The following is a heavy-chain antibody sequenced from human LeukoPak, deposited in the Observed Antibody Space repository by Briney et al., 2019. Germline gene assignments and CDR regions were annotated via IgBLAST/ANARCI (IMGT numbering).Heavy chain of an antibody. CDR2: ISLDGATT. D-gene: IGHD3-10*01. V-gene: IGHV3-23*01. CDR1: GFTFSSYA. J-gene: IGHJ4*02. Sequence: GGSLRLSCAASGFTFSSYAMSWVRQAPGKGLEWVSGISLDGATTYYAGSVEGRFTISRDNSKNTLYLQMNSLRADDTAVYYCVKVHDSGTYATLDYWGQGTLVTVSS. CDR3: VKVHDSGTYATLDY.